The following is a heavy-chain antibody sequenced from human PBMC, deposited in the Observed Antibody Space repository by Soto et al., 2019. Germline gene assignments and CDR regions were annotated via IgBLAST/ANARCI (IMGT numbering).Heavy chain of an antibody. V-gene: IGHV3-23*01. CDR2: ISGSGGST. D-gene: IGHD4-4*01. Sequence: PGGSLSLSCAASGFTFSSYAMSWVRQAPGKGLEWVSAISGSGGSTYYADSVKGRFTISRDNSKNTLYLQMNSLRAEDTAVYYCAKHGYSNYGFYYYYMDVWGKGTTVTVSS. CDR1: GFTFSSYA. J-gene: IGHJ6*03. CDR3: AKHGYSNYGFYYYYMDV.